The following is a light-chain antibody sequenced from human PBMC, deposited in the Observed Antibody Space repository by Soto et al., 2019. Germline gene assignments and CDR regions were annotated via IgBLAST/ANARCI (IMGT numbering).Light chain of an antibody. J-gene: IGKJ5*01. Sequence: DDQMTEPRCSLSALARDRLTNTCLASQSVSRYLNWYQHKPGKAPKLLINAASNLRSGVPSRFSGSGSGTDFTLTIDGLQPEDFAVYYCQQSYITPPITFGQGTRLEIK. V-gene: IGKV1-39*01. CDR3: QQSYITPPIT. CDR1: QSVSRY. CDR2: AAS.